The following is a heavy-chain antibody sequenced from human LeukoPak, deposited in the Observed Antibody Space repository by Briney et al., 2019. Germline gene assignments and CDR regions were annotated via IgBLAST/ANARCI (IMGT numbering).Heavy chain of an antibody. Sequence: GESLQISCKASGYSFRNQWIGWVRQMPGKGLEWMGIIYPADSDTRYRPSFQGQVTISVDKSITTAYLQWSSLKASDTAIYYCVRFGLTSSLDYWGQGTLVTVSS. CDR2: IYPADSDT. D-gene: IGHD6-13*01. CDR1: GYSFRNQW. J-gene: IGHJ4*02. CDR3: VRFGLTSSLDY. V-gene: IGHV5-51*01.